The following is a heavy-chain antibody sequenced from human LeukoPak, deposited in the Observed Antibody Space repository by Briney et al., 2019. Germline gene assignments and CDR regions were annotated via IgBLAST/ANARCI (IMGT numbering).Heavy chain of an antibody. CDR3: ASAPSAYYDSSGYYSGDHFDY. V-gene: IGHV3-48*04. Sequence: PGGPLRLSCAASGFTFSNCAMAWVRQSPGEGLEWLAYISDSSASTYYEDSVRGRFSISRDNAKNSLFLQMNSLRAEDTAVYYCASAPSAYYDSSGYYSGDHFDYWGQGTLVTVSS. CDR2: ISDSSAST. D-gene: IGHD3-22*01. CDR1: GFTFSNCA. J-gene: IGHJ4*02.